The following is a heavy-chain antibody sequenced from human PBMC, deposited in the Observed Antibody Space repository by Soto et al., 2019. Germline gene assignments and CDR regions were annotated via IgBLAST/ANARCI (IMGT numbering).Heavy chain of an antibody. Sequence: QITLKESGPTLVKPTQTLTLTCTFSGFSLSTSGVGVAWIRQPPGKALEWLALIYWDDDKRYRPSLETRLTIXXXTXXNQVVLTMTHVDSVDTATYYCAYLPCSGGSCYWFSYSGMDVWGQGTTVIVSS. CDR2: IYWDDDK. CDR3: AYLPCSGGSCYWFSYSGMDV. CDR1: GFSLSTSGVG. J-gene: IGHJ6*02. V-gene: IGHV2-5*02. D-gene: IGHD2-15*01.